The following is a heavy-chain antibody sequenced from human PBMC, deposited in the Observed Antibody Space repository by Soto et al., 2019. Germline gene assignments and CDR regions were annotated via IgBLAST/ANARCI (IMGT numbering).Heavy chain of an antibody. J-gene: IGHJ6*03. V-gene: IGHV1-18*01. D-gene: IGHD3-3*01. Sequence: ASVKVSCKASGYTFTSYGISWVRQAPGQGLEWMGWISAYNGNTNYAQKLQGRVTMTTDTSTSTAYMELRSLRSDDTAIYYCARGVSNYDFWSGYSHYYYYMDVWGKGTTVTVSS. CDR2: ISAYNGNT. CDR1: GYTFTSYG. CDR3: ARGVSNYDFWSGYSHYYYYMDV.